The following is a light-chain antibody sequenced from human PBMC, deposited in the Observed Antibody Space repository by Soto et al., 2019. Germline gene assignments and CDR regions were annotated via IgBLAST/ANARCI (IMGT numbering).Light chain of an antibody. CDR1: QSVSSN. CDR3: QQYNNWLPLS. J-gene: IGKJ5*01. V-gene: IGKV3-15*01. Sequence: EIVMTHSLATLSVYTEERATLSCRASQSVSSNLAWYQQKPGQAPRLLIYGASTRATGIPARFSGSGSGTEFTLTISSLQSEDFAVYYCQQYNNWLPLSFGQGTRLEIK. CDR2: GAS.